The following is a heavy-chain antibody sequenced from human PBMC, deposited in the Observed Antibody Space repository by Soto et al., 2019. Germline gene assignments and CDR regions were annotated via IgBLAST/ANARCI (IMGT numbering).Heavy chain of an antibody. CDR3: AKSRVSIGAIVTLLDS. D-gene: IGHD3-16*02. CDR2: ISGSGDTA. V-gene: IGHV3-23*01. J-gene: IGHJ4*02. Sequence: PGGSLRLSCVISRLTFSNYALNWVRQAPGKGLEWVSSISGSGDTAYYADSVKGRFTISRDNSENTLYLQMNGLRADDTALYFCAKSRVSIGAIVTLLDSWGQGTQVTVSS. CDR1: RLTFSNYA.